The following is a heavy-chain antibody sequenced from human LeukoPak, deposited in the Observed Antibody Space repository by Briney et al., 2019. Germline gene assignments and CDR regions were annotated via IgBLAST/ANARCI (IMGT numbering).Heavy chain of an antibody. CDR1: GGSFSGYY. D-gene: IGHD3/OR15-3a*01. CDR3: ARGPGIPIFGLLYYYYGMDV. Sequence: SETLSLTCAVYGGSFSGYYWSWIRQPPGKGLEWIGEINHSGSTNYNPSLKSRVTISVDTSKNQFSLKLSSVTAADTAVYYCARGPGIPIFGLLYYYYGMDVWGQGTTVTVSS. CDR2: INHSGST. V-gene: IGHV4-34*01. J-gene: IGHJ6*02.